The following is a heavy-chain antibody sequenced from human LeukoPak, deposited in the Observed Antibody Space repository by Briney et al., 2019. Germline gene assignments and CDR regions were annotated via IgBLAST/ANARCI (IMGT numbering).Heavy chain of an antibody. V-gene: IGHV4-59*01. CDR3: ARSASPYSSSSDYYYFDY. J-gene: IGHJ4*02. CDR1: GGSISSYY. D-gene: IGHD6-13*01. CDR2: IYYSGGT. Sequence: SETLSLTCTVSGGSISSYYWSWIRQPPGKGLEWIGYIYYSGGTNYNPSLKSQVTISVDTSKNQFSLKLSSVTAADTAVYYCARSASPYSSSSDYYYFDYWGQGTLVTVSS.